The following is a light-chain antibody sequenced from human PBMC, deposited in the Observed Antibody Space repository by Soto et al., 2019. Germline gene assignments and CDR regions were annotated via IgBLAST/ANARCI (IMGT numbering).Light chain of an antibody. CDR1: SGINVGTYR. J-gene: IGLJ3*02. Sequence: QSVLTQPSSLSASPGASASLTCTLRSGINVGTYRIYWYQQKPGSPPQYLLRYKSDSDKEQGSGVPSRFSGSKDASANAGILLISGLQSEDEADYYCVIWHSSAWVFGGGTK. V-gene: IGLV5-45*03. CDR2: YKSDSDK. CDR3: VIWHSSAWV.